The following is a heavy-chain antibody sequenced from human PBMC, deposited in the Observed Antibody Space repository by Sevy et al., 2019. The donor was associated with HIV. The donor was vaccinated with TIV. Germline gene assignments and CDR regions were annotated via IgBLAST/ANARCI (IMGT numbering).Heavy chain of an antibody. Sequence: GGSLRLSCAASGLTVSSNYMSWVRQAPGKGLEWVSVIYSGGSTYYADSVKGRFTISRDNSKNTLYLQMNSLRAEDTAVYYCARAARDYYDSTTFDYWGQGTLVTVSS. D-gene: IGHD3-22*01. J-gene: IGHJ4*02. CDR2: IYSGGST. CDR1: GLTVSSNY. V-gene: IGHV3-53*01. CDR3: ARAARDYYDSTTFDY.